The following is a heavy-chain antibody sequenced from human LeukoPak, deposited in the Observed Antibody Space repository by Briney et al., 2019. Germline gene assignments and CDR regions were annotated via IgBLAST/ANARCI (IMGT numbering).Heavy chain of an antibody. V-gene: IGHV3-21*01. Sequence: GSLRLSCAASGFTFSSYSMNWVRQAPGKGLEWVSSISSSSSYIYYADSVKGRFTISRDNAKNSLCLQMNSLRAEDTAVYYCARDGGLYAFDNWGQGTMVTVSS. CDR1: GFTFSSYS. CDR2: ISSSSSYI. CDR3: ARDGGLYAFDN. J-gene: IGHJ3*02. D-gene: IGHD3-16*01.